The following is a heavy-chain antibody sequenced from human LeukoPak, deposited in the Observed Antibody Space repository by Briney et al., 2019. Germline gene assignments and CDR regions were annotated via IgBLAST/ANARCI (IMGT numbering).Heavy chain of an antibody. V-gene: IGHV3-74*01. CDR2: INGDGSST. Sequence: GGSLRLSCAASGFTFSSYWMHWVRQAPGQGLVWVSRINGDGSSTNYADSVKGRFTISRDNAKNTLSLQMNSLRAEDTAVYYWARGGGYSYGILDYWGQGTLVTVSS. CDR3: ARGGGYSYGILDY. D-gene: IGHD5-18*01. J-gene: IGHJ4*02. CDR1: GFTFSSYW.